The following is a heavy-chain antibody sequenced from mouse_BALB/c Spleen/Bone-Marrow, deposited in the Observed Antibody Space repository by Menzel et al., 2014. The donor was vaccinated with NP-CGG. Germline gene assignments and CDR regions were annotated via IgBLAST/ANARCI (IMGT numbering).Heavy chain of an antibody. CDR3: ARFPNYSYAMGY. Sequence: VQLQQSGPELVKPGASVKMSCEASGYTFTDYYMDWVKQSHGESFEWIGRVNPYNGGTSYNQKFKGKATLTVDKSSSTAYMELNSLTSEDSAVYYCARFPNYSYAMGYWGQGTSVTVSS. CDR2: VNPYNGGT. D-gene: IGHD2-1*01. CDR1: GYTFTDYY. J-gene: IGHJ4*01. V-gene: IGHV1-19*01.